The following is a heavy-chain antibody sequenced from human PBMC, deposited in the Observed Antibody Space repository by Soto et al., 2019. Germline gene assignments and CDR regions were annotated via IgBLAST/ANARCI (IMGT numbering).Heavy chain of an antibody. D-gene: IGHD3-22*01. V-gene: IGHV3-33*01. CDR2: TWYDGSNK. J-gene: IGHJ4*02. CDR3: ARDPTSGSYYYDSSGYPLDY. CDR1: GFTFSSYG. Sequence: QVQLVESGGGVVQPGRSLRLSCAASGFTFSSYGMHWVRQAPGKGLEWVAVTWYDGSNKYYADSVKGRFTISRDNSKNTLYLQMNSLRAEDTAVYYCARDPTSGSYYYDSSGYPLDYWGQGTLVTVSS.